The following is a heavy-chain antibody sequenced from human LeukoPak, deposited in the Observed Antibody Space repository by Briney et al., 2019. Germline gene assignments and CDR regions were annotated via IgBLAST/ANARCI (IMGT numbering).Heavy chain of an antibody. Sequence: GGSLRLSCAAYGFTFSSYAMSWVRQAPGKGLEWVSAISGSGGSTYYADSVKGRFTISRDNSKNTLYLQMNSLRAEDTAVYYCARREGLTGQSPIDYWGQGTLVTVSS. J-gene: IGHJ4*02. D-gene: IGHD3-9*01. CDR1: GFTFSSYA. CDR3: ARREGLTGQSPIDY. V-gene: IGHV3-23*01. CDR2: ISGSGGST.